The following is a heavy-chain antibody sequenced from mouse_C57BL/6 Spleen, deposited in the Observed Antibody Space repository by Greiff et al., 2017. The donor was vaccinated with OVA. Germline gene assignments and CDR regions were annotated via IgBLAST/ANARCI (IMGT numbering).Heavy chain of an antibody. V-gene: IGHV1-54*01. Sequence: VQLQQSGAELVRPGTSVKVSCKASGYAFTNYLIEWVKQRPGQGLEWIGVINPGSGGTNYNEKFKGKATLTADKSSSTAYMQLSSLTSEDSAVYFWARNYYGSSWYFDVWGTGTTVTVSS. CDR1: GYAFTNYL. D-gene: IGHD1-1*01. CDR3: ARNYYGSSWYFDV. CDR2: INPGSGGT. J-gene: IGHJ1*03.